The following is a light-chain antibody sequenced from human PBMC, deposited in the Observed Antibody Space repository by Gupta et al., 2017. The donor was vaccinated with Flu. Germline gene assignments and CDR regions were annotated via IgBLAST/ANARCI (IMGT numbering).Light chain of an antibody. CDR1: SSNIGSNT. J-gene: IGLJ3*02. Sequence: QSVVAQPPSASGTPRQRVSISCSGSSSNIGSNTVNWYQQIPGAAPKLLIHGDNQRPSGVPARFSGSKSGTSAYLAINGLQSEDEADYYCAAGDDSLNGGVFGGGTKLTVL. CDR3: AAGDDSLNGGV. CDR2: GDN. V-gene: IGLV1-44*01.